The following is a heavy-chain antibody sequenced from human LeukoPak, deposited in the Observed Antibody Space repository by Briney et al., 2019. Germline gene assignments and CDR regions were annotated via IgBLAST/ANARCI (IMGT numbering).Heavy chain of an antibody. D-gene: IGHD1-26*01. V-gene: IGHV4-59*01. CDR3: ARSQSQSGSYRYYFTY. J-gene: IGHJ4*02. Sequence: SETLSLTCTVSGGSISSYYWSWIRQPPGKGLEWIGYIYYSGNSNYNPFLKSRVTMSLDPSKNRFSLKLSSVTAADTAVYYCARSQSQSGSYRYYFTYWGQGTLVTVSS. CDR1: GGSISSYY. CDR2: IYYSGNS.